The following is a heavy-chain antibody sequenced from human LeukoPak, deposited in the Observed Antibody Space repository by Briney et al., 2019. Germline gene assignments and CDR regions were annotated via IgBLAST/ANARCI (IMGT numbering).Heavy chain of an antibody. J-gene: IGHJ4*02. CDR1: GGSISSSSYY. CDR3: ARHRIPAALASAFDY. V-gene: IGHV4-39*01. D-gene: IGHD2-2*01. CDR2: IYYSGST. Sequence: PSETLSLTCTVSGGSISSSSYYWDWIRQPPGKGLEWIGAIYYSGSTNYNPSLKSRVTISVDTSKNQFSLKLSSVTAADTAVYYCARHRIPAALASAFDYWGQGTQVTVSS.